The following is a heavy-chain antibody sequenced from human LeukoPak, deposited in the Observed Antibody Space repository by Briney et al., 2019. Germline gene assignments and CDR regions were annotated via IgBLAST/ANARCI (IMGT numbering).Heavy chain of an antibody. CDR2: SGST. J-gene: IGHJ4*02. Sequence: SGSTNYNPSLKSRVTISVDTSKNQFSLKLSSVTAADTAVYYCARGPSYDFWSGYYPTYFDYWGQGTLVTVSS. V-gene: IGHV4-34*01. CDR3: ARGPSYDFWSGYYPTYFDY. D-gene: IGHD3-3*01.